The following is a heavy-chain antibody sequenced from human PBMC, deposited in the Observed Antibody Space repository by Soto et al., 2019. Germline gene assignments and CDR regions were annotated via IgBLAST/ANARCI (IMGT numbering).Heavy chain of an antibody. J-gene: IGHJ6*03. CDR3: NRRLTTVTTIEPDMDV. D-gene: IGHD4-17*01. CDR2: IASKGDSSAT. CDR1: GFTFSAST. V-gene: IGHV3-73*01. Sequence: PGGSLRLSCAASGFTFSASTIHWVRQASGKGLEWVGRIASKGDSSATAYAASVKGRFTISRDDSKNTAYLQMNSLKTDDTAVYYCNRRLTTVTTIEPDMDVWGKGTTVTVSS.